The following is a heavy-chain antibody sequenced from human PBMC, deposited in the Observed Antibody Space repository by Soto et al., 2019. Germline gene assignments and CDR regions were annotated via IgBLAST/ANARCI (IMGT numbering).Heavy chain of an antibody. CDR2: ISWNSGSI. Sequence: GGSLRLSCAASGFTFDDYAMHWVRQAPGKGLEWVSGISWNSGSIGYADSVKGRFTISRDNAKNSLYLQMNSLRAEDTALYYCAKSPWQQWLDREYFQHWGQGTLVTVSS. V-gene: IGHV3-9*01. CDR3: AKSPWQQWLDREYFQH. J-gene: IGHJ1*01. D-gene: IGHD6-19*01. CDR1: GFTFDDYA.